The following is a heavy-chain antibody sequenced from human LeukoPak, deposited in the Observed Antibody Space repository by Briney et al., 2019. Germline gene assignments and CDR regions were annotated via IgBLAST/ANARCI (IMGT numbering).Heavy chain of an antibody. CDR2: INEHETVK. D-gene: IGHD1-1*01. CDR1: GFSFGNTW. CDR3: ARGSGRQSLEDKF. J-gene: IGHJ4*02. V-gene: IGHV3-7*01. Sequence: GGSLRLSCAASGFSFGNTWMTWIRQAPGRAPEWVAIINEHETVKWDVESVRGRFTVSRDNAKNTLYLQMNSLRVEDTAVYYCARGSGRQSLEDKFWGQGNMVTVSP.